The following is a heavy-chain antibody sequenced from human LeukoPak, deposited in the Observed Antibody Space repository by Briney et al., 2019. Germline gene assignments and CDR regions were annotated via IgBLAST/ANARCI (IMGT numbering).Heavy chain of an antibody. D-gene: IGHD3-10*01. J-gene: IGHJ3*02. CDR1: GSTFTGYY. CDR2: INPNSGGT. Sequence: ASVKVSCKASGSTFTGYYMHWVRQAPGQGLEWMGWINPNSGGTNYAQKFQGRVTMTRDTSISTAYMDMSSLRSDDTAVYYCARNLWFGESSDAFDMWGQGTMVTVSS. V-gene: IGHV1-2*02. CDR3: ARNLWFGESSDAFDM.